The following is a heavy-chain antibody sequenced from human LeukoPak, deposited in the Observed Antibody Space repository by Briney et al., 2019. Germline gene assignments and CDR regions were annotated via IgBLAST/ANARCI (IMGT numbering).Heavy chain of an antibody. CDR1: GDSINSNY. V-gene: IGHV4-59*01. Sequence: PSETLSLTCGVSGDSINSNYRSWLRQPPGKGLEWIGYIYYGGSTNYNPSLKSRVSMSVDTSKNQFSLNLSSVTAADTAVYHCARLLAGCPGGRCRAHFDYWGQGTLVTASS. D-gene: IGHD2-15*01. J-gene: IGHJ4*02. CDR2: IYYGGST. CDR3: ARLLAGCPGGRCRAHFDY.